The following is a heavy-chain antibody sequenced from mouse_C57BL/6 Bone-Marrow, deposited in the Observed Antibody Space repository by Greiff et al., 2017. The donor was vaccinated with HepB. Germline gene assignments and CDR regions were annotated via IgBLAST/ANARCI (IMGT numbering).Heavy chain of an antibody. CDR3: ARGSTAWFAY. CDR1: GYTFTSYW. Sequence: VQLKQPGAELVRPGSSVKLSCKASGYTFTSYWMHWVKQRPIQGLEGIGNIDPSDSETHYNQKFKDKATLTVDKSSSTAYMQLSSLTSEDSAVYYCARGSTAWFAYWGQGTLVTVSA. J-gene: IGHJ3*01. D-gene: IGHD1-1*01. V-gene: IGHV1-52*01. CDR2: IDPSDSET.